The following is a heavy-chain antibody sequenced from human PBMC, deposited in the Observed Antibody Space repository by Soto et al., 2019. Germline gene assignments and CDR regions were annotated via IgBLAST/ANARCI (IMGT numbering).Heavy chain of an antibody. J-gene: IGHJ5*02. Sequence: SETLSLSFNVSGGPMDAYYWSWIRQPPGKGLEWIGYFYSTGTTTGPTNYNPSLKGRVAILVETSKNQFSLQLESMTAADKAIYYCARGSRFDPWGQGTLVTVSS. CDR1: GGPMDAYY. CDR3: ARGSRFDP. V-gene: IGHV4-59*12. CDR2: FYSTGTTTGPT. D-gene: IGHD1-26*01.